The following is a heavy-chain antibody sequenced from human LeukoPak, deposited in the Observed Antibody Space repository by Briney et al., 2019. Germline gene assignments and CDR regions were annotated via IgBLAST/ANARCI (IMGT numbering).Heavy chain of an antibody. CDR1: GGTFSSYA. Sequence: GASVKVSCKASGGTFSSYAISWVRQAPGQGLEWMGGIIPIFGTANYAQKFQGRVTMTEDTSADTAYMELSSLRSEDTAVYYCATDQLIVGATGFDPWGQGTLVTVSS. J-gene: IGHJ5*02. V-gene: IGHV1-69*06. D-gene: IGHD1-26*01. CDR2: IIPIFGTA. CDR3: ATDQLIVGATGFDP.